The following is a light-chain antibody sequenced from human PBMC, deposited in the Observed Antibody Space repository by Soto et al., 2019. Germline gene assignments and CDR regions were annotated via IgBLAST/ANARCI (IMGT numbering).Light chain of an antibody. V-gene: IGKV3-20*01. CDR2: GAS. CDR3: QQHGISHIT. Sequence: EIVLTQSPGTLSLSPGERATLSCRASQSVTSNFLAWYQQKPGQAPRLLIYGASSRATGIPDRFSGSGSGTDFTLTISRLEPEDFAVYYCQQHGISHITFGQGTRLEIK. J-gene: IGKJ5*01. CDR1: QSVTSNF.